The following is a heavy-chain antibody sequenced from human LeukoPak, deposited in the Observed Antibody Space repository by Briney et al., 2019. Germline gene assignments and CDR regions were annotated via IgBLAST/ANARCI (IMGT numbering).Heavy chain of an antibody. CDR1: GFTFSNAW. CDR2: IKSKTDGGTP. D-gene: IGHD3-22*01. V-gene: IGHV3-15*01. J-gene: IGHJ4*02. CDR3: TTQPYYYDSSGYPSLYY. Sequence: PGGSLRLSCAASGFTFSNAWMSWVRQAPGKGLEWVGRIKSKTDGGTPDYAAPVKGRFTISRDDSKNTLYLQMNSLKTEDTAVYYCTTQPYYYDSSGYPSLYYWGQGTLVTVSS.